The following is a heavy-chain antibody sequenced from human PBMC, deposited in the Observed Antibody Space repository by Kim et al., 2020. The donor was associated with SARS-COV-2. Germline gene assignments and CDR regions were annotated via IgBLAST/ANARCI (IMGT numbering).Heavy chain of an antibody. D-gene: IGHD6-6*01. J-gene: IGHJ6*02. CDR3: ARDRSVAARRGYYYGMDV. CDR1: GGTFSSYA. Sequence: SVKVSCKASGGTFSSYAISWVRQAPGQGLEWMGGIIPIFGTANYAQKFQGRVTITADESTSTAYMELSSLRSEDTAVYYCARDRSVAARRGYYYGMDVWGQGTTVTVSS. CDR2: IIPIFGTA. V-gene: IGHV1-69*13.